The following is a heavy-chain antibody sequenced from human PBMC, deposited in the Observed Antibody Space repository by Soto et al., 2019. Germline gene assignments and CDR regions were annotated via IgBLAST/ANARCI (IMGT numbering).Heavy chain of an antibody. CDR3: ARDLYYGGNSVSNAFDI. Sequence: PGGCLRLSCAACGVSVSSYVMHWVLQAPGKGLEWVAVIWYDGSNKYYADSVKGRFTISRDNSKNTLYLQMNSLRAEDTAVYYCARDLYYGGNSVSNAFDIWGQGTMVTVSS. J-gene: IGHJ3*02. V-gene: IGHV3-33*01. D-gene: IGHD4-17*01. CDR2: IWYDGSNK. CDR1: GVSVSSYV.